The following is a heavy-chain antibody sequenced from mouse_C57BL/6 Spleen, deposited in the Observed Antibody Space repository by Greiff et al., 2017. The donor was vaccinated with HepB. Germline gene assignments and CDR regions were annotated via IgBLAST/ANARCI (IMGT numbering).Heavy chain of an antibody. J-gene: IGHJ1*03. CDR2: ISYSGST. CDR3: ARSPIYYDYDWYFDV. D-gene: IGHD2-4*01. CDR1: GYSITSDY. Sequence: EVQGVESGPGLAKPSQTLSLTCSVTGYSITSDYWNWIRKFPGNKLEYMGYISYSGSTYYNPSLKSRISITRDTSKNQYYLQLNSVTTEDTATYYCARSPIYYDYDWYFDVWGTGTTVTVSS. V-gene: IGHV3-8*01.